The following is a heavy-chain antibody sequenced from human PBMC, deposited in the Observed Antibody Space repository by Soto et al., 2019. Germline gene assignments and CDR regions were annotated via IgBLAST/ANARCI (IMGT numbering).Heavy chain of an antibody. CDR1: CGCFSGYY. CDR2: INHSGST. Sequence: QVQLQQWGAGLLKPSDTVSLTCAFYCGCFSGYYWTWIRQPPGTGLEWIGEINHSGSTNYNPSLKSRVTISVDTSKNQFSLQLTSVTAADTAVYYCARDKITGLFDYWGQGTLVTVSS. J-gene: IGHJ4*02. V-gene: IGHV4-34*01. CDR3: ARDKITGLFDY. D-gene: IGHD2-8*02.